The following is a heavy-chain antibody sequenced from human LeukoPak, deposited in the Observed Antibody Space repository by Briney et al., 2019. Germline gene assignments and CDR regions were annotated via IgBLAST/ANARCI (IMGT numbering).Heavy chain of an antibody. CDR2: ISSSSSYI. V-gene: IGHV3-21*01. D-gene: IGHD3-10*01. CDR3: ARGSLVHYYGSGSYRIRAGFDS. J-gene: IGHJ4*02. Sequence: PGGSLRLSCAASGFTFSSYSMNWVRQAPGKGLEWVSFISSSSSYIYYADSVKGRFTISRDNAKNSLHLQMNSLRAEDTAVYYCARGSLVHYYGSGSYRIRAGFDSWGQGTLVTVSS. CDR1: GFTFSSYS.